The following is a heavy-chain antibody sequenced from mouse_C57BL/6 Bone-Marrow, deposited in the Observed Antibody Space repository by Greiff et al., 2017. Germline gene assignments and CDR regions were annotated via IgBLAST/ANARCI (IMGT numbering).Heavy chain of an antibody. J-gene: IGHJ4*01. Sequence: EVMLVESGGDLVKPGGSLKLSCAASGFTFSSYGMSWVRQTPDKRLEWVATISSGGSYTYYPDSMKGRFTISRDNAKNTLYLQMSSLKSEDTAMYYCARAVYAMDYWGQGTSVTVSS. D-gene: IGHD1-1*01. CDR1: GFTFSSYG. CDR2: ISSGGSYT. V-gene: IGHV5-6*01. CDR3: ARAVYAMDY.